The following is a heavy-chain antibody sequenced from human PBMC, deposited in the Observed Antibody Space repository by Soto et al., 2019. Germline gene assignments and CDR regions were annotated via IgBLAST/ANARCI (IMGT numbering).Heavy chain of an antibody. V-gene: IGHV3-23*01. Sequence: GGSLRLSCAASGFTFSSYAMSWVRQAPGKGLEWVSAISGSGGSTYYADSVKGRFTISRDNSKNTLYLQMNSLRAEDAAVYYCAKAECSSTSCYFPYCFDYWGQGTLVTVSS. J-gene: IGHJ4*02. CDR3: AKAECSSTSCYFPYCFDY. D-gene: IGHD2-2*01. CDR2: ISGSGGST. CDR1: GFTFSSYA.